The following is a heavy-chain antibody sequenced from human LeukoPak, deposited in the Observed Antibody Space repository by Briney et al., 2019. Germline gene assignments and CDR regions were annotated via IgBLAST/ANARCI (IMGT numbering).Heavy chain of an antibody. Sequence: TSETLSLTCTVSGGSISSGDYYWSWIRQPPGKGLEWIGYIYYSGSTYYNPSLKSRVTISVDTSKNQFSLKLSSVTAADTAVYYCARRLYYYDSSDYYTDYWGQGTLVTVSS. J-gene: IGHJ4*02. CDR2: IYYSGST. V-gene: IGHV4-30-4*01. CDR1: GGSISSGDYY. CDR3: ARRLYYYDSSDYYTDY. D-gene: IGHD3-22*01.